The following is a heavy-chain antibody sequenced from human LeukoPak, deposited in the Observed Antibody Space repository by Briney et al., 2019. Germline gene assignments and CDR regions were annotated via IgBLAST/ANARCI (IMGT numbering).Heavy chain of an antibody. Sequence: SETLSLTCSVSGGSISSGDYYWSWIRQPPGKGLEWIGYIYYSGSTYYNPSLKSRVTISVDTSKNQFSLNLSSVTAADTAVYYCARRKSGWFDPWGQGTLVTVSS. CDR1: GGSISSGDYY. CDR3: ARRKSGWFDP. V-gene: IGHV4-30-4*01. J-gene: IGHJ5*02. CDR2: IYYSGST.